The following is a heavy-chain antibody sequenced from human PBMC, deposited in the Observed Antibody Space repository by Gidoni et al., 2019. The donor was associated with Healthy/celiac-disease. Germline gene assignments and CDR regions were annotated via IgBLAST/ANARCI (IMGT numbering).Heavy chain of an antibody. Sequence: QVQLQQWGAGLLKPSETLSLTSAVHGGSFSGYYWSWIRQPPGKGLEWIGEINHSGSTNYNPSLKSRVTRSVDTSKNQFSLKLSSVTAADTDVYYCARAPWLGRRGNNWFDPWGQGTLVTVSS. CDR3: ARAPWLGRRGNNWFDP. CDR1: GGSFSGYY. CDR2: INHSGST. D-gene: IGHD3-10*01. J-gene: IGHJ5*02. V-gene: IGHV4-34*01.